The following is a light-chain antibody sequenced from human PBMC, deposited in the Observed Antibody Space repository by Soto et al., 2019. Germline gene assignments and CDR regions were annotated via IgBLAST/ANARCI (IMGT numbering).Light chain of an antibody. CDR3: QQYNSFIWT. V-gene: IGKV1-5*03. CDR1: QSISSW. CDR2: KAS. Sequence: DIQMTQSPSTLSASVGDRVTISCRASQSISSWLAWYQQKPGKAPKLLISKASNLDSGVPSRFSGSGSGTEFNLTISSLQPDDFATYYCQQYNSFIWTFGRGTKVDIK. J-gene: IGKJ1*01.